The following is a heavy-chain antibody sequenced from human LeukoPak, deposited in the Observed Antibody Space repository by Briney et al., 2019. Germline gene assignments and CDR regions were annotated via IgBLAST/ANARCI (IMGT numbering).Heavy chain of an antibody. CDR1: GYTFTSYG. V-gene: IGHV1-18*01. D-gene: IGHD6-19*01. CDR3: AKDGHSSGWYSNWFDP. Sequence: ASVKVSCKASGYTFTSYGISWVRQAPGQGLEWMGWISTYDGGTNYAQKFRDRVTMLRDTSTSTAYMELRSLRSDDTALYYCAKDGHSSGWYSNWFDPWGQGTLVTVSS. J-gene: IGHJ5*02. CDR2: ISTYDGGT.